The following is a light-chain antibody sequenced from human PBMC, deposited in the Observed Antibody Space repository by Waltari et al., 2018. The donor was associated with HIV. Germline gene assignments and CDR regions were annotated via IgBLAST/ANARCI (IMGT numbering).Light chain of an antibody. V-gene: IGLV3-21*04. J-gene: IGLJ3*02. CDR1: NLGTKS. CDR3: QVWDSTSDHWV. CDR2: DDS. Sequence: SYVLTQPPSVSVAPGKTARITCWGNNLGTKSVHWYQQRPGQAPLLVIFDDSERRSGSPERFSGSNFGNTAILTISSAEVGDEADYYCQVWDSTSDHWVFGGGTKLTVL.